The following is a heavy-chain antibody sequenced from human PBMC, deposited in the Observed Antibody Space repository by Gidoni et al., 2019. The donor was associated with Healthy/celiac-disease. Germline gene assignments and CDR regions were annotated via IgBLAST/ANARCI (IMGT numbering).Heavy chain of an antibody. CDR2: IIPIFGTA. J-gene: IGHJ6*03. CDR1: GGTCSSYA. CDR3: ARGISSRYYYYYMDV. V-gene: IGHV1-69*01. Sequence: QVQLVQSGAAVKKPGSSVKVSCKASGGTCSSYAIRCVRQAPGQGLEWRGGIIPIFGTANYAQKFQGRVTITADESTSTAYMELSSLRSEDTAVYYCARGISSRYYYYYMDVWGKGTTVTVSS. D-gene: IGHD3-3*02.